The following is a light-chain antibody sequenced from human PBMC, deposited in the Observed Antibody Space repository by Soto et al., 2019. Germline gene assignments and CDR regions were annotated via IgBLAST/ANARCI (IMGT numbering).Light chain of an antibody. Sequence: DIQMTQSPSTLSASVGDRLTITCRASQSISNWLAWYQQRPGKAPKLLIFDASSLESGVPSRFSGSGSGTEFNLTISRLQPDDFATYYCQQYNTYSKPFGQGTKV. V-gene: IGKV1-5*01. CDR1: QSISNW. CDR3: QQYNTYSKP. CDR2: DAS. J-gene: IGKJ1*01.